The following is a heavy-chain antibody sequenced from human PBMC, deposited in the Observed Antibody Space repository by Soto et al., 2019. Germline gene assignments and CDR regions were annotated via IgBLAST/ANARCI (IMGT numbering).Heavy chain of an antibody. CDR1: GGSISSGGYY. J-gene: IGHJ5*02. D-gene: IGHD2-15*01. Sequence: TLSLTCTVSGGSISSGGYYWSWIRQHPGKGLEWIGYIYYSGSTYYNPSLKSRVTISVDTSKNQFSLKLSSVTAADTAVYYCARTTIVVVVAATRTDWFDPWGQGTLVTVSS. CDR2: IYYSGST. V-gene: IGHV4-31*03. CDR3: ARTTIVVVVAATRTDWFDP.